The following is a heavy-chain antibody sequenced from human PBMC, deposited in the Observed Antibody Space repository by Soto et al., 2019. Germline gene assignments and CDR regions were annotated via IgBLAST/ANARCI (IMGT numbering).Heavy chain of an antibody. CDR2: IYYSGST. CDR1: GGSIRSGGYY. CDR3: ARGGCSSTSCYYFDY. V-gene: IGHV4-31*03. D-gene: IGHD2-2*01. Sequence: QVQLQESGPGLVKPSQTLSLTCTVSGGSIRSGGYYWSWIRQHPGKGLEWIGYIYYSGSTYYNPSLKSRVTISVDTSKNQFSLKLSSVTAADTAVYYCARGGCSSTSCYYFDYWGQGTLVTVSS. J-gene: IGHJ4*02.